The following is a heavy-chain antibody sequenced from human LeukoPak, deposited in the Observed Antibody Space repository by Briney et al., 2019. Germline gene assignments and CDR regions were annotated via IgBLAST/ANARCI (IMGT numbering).Heavy chain of an antibody. Sequence: GGSLRLSCAASGFTFSSYWMSWVRQAPGKGLEWVANIKQDGSEKYYVDSVKGRFTISRDNAKNSLYLQMNSLRAEDTAVYYCARDQYDSSGYYYVGAEYFQHWGQGTLDTVSS. CDR2: IKQDGSEK. D-gene: IGHD3-22*01. J-gene: IGHJ1*01. CDR3: ARDQYDSSGYYYVGAEYFQH. CDR1: GFTFSSYW. V-gene: IGHV3-7*01.